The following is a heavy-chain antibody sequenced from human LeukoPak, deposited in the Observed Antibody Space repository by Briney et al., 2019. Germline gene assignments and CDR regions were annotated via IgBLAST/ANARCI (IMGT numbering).Heavy chain of an antibody. CDR1: GGSISSYY. D-gene: IGHD1-26*01. V-gene: IGHV4-59*08. CDR3: ARVGIVGAMGAFDI. J-gene: IGHJ3*02. Sequence: SETLSLTCTVSGGSISSYYWSWIRQPPGKGLEWIGYIYYSGSTNYNPSLKSRVTISVDTSKNQFSLKLSSVTAADTAVYYCARVGIVGAMGAFDIWGQGTMVTGSS. CDR2: IYYSGST.